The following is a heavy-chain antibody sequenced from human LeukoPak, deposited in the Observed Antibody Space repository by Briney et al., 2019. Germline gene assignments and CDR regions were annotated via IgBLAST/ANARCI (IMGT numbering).Heavy chain of an antibody. CDR1: GYTFTSYG. V-gene: IGHV1-2*02. CDR3: VRGEDMAAAGANWFDP. D-gene: IGHD6-13*01. Sequence: ASVKVSCKASGYTFTSYGISWVRQAPGQGLEWMGWINPNSGGTNYAQKFQGRVTMTRDTSISTAYMELSRLRSDDTAVYYCVRGEDMAAAGANWFDPWGQGTLVTVSS. CDR2: INPNSGGT. J-gene: IGHJ5*02.